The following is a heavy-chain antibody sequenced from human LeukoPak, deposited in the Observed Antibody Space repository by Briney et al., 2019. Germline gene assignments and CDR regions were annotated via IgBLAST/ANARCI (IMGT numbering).Heavy chain of an antibody. CDR1: GFSLSTSGVG. Sequence: SGPTLVNPTQTLTLTCTFSGFSLSTSGVGVGWIRQPPVKALEWLALIYWNDDKRYSPSLKSRLTITKDTSKNQVVLTMTNTDPVDTATYYCAHSPYQLLHFDYWGQGTLVTVSS. V-gene: IGHV2-5*01. D-gene: IGHD2-2*01. CDR2: IYWNDDK. J-gene: IGHJ4*02. CDR3: AHSPYQLLHFDY.